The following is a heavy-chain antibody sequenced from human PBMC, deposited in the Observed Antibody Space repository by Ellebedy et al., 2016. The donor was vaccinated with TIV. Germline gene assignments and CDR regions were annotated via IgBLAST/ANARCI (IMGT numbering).Heavy chain of an antibody. CDR2: ISAYNGNT. V-gene: IGHV1-18*01. CDR3: ARGARTMIVVGTYGMDV. Sequence: AASVKVSCKASGYTFTSYGISWVRQAPGQGLEWMGWISAYNGNTNYAQKLQGRVTMTTDTSTSTAYMELRSLGSDDTAVYYCARGARTMIVVGTYGMDVWGQGTTVTVSS. CDR1: GYTFTSYG. D-gene: IGHD3-22*01. J-gene: IGHJ6*02.